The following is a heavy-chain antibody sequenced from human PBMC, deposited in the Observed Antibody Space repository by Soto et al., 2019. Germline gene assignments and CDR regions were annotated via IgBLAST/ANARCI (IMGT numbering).Heavy chain of an antibody. CDR2: ISYDGSNK. Sequence: GGSLRLSCAASGFTFSSYAMHWVRQAPGKGLEWVAVISYDGSNKYYADSVKGRFNISRYNSKNTLYLQMNSLRTEDTAVYYCARDGYYYGSGSYLDYWGQGTLVTVSS. D-gene: IGHD3-10*01. V-gene: IGHV3-30-3*01. CDR1: GFTFSSYA. J-gene: IGHJ4*02. CDR3: ARDGYYYGSGSYLDY.